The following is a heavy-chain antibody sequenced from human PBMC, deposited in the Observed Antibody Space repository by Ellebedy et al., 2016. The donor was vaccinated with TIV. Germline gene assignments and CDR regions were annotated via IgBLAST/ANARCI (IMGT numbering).Heavy chain of an antibody. CDR2: INPNSGGT. J-gene: IGHJ4*02. CDR3: ARERCSSTSCYTFDY. D-gene: IGHD2-2*02. CDR1: GYTFTGYY. V-gene: IGHV1-2*06. Sequence: ASVKVSXXASGYTFTGYYMHWVRQAPGQGLEWMGRINPNSGGTNYAQKFQGRVTMTRDTSITTAYMELSRLRSDDTAVYYCARERCSSTSCYTFDYWGQGTLVTVSS.